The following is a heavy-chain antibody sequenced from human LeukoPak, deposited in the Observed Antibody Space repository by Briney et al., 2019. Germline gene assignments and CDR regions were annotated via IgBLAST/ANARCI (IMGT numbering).Heavy chain of an antibody. J-gene: IGHJ5*02. CDR3: ARHEYSNYPPSDWFDP. V-gene: IGHV4-59*08. CDR1: GASISSYY. Sequence: PSETLSLTCTVSGASISSYYWSWIRQPPGKGLEWIGYIFYGGSSNYNPSLKSRVTISVDASKEQFSLTLSSVTAADTAIYYCARHEYSNYPPSDWFDPWGQGTLVTVSS. D-gene: IGHD4-11*01. CDR2: IFYGGSS.